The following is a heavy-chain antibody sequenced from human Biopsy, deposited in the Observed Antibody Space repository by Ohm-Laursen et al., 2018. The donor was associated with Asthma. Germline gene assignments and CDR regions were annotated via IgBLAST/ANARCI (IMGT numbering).Heavy chain of an antibody. Sequence: SLRLSCSASGFTFSGYYMSWIRQAPGKGLEWISYINGKSNSIEYADSVKGRFTISRDNAKNSLYLQMNSLRAEDTAVYYCARGVSSNWSHYYFDYWGQGTLVTVSS. CDR3: ARGVSSNWSHYYFDY. J-gene: IGHJ4*02. CDR1: GFTFSGYY. CDR2: INGKSNSI. V-gene: IGHV3-11*01. D-gene: IGHD2-2*01.